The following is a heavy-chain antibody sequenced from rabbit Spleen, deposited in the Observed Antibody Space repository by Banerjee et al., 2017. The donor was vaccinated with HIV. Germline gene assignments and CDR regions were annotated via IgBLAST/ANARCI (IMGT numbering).Heavy chain of an antibody. J-gene: IGHJ3*01. D-gene: IGHD7-1*01. V-gene: IGHV1S40*01. CDR1: GFSFSSNW. CDR3: ARFYAGYGDFGYAAM. Sequence: QSLEESGGGLVKPGGTLTLTCTVSGFSFSSNWICWVRQAPGKGLECVACIYNGDGSTYYPTWAKGRFTISKTSSTTVTLQMTSLTVADTATYFCARFYAGYGDFGYAAMWGQGTLVTVS. CDR2: IYNGDGST.